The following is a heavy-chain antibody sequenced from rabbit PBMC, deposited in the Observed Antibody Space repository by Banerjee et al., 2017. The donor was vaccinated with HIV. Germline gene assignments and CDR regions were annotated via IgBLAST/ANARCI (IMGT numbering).Heavy chain of an antibody. CDR3: ARDYYAYGYATYVYATRFNL. CDR1: GFDFSSYYY. J-gene: IGHJ4*01. V-gene: IGHV1S43*01. D-gene: IGHD6-1*01. Sequence: QSLEESGGDLVKPGGSLKLSCKASGFDFSSYYYMCWVRQAPGKGLELIACIYTSSGSTYYANWVNGRFTISRSTSLNTVTLQMTSLTAADTATYFCARDYYAYGYATYVYATRFNLWGQGTLVTVS. CDR2: IYTSSGST.